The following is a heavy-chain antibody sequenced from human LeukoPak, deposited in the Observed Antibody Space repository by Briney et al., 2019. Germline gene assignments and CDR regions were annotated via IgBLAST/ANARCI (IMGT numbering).Heavy chain of an antibody. D-gene: IGHD3-22*01. Sequence: ASVKVSCKASGYTFTGYYMHWVRQAPGQGLEWMGWINPNSGGTNYAQKFQGRVTMTRDTSISTAYMELSRLRSDDTAVYYCARDGYYYDSSGYYYGFDYWGQGTLVSVSS. V-gene: IGHV1-2*02. J-gene: IGHJ4*02. CDR3: ARDGYYYDSSGYYYGFDY. CDR2: INPNSGGT. CDR1: GYTFTGYY.